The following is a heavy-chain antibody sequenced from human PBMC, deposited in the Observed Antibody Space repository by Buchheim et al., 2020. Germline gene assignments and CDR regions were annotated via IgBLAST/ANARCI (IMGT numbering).Heavy chain of an antibody. J-gene: IGHJ4*02. Sequence: QVQLQESGPGLVKPSETLSLTCTVSGGSISNYYWSWLRQPPGKGLEWIGEINHSGSTNYNPSLKSRVTISVDTSKNQFSLKLSSVTAADTAVYYCARPIFPNGLFDYWGQGTL. D-gene: IGHD3-9*01. CDR1: GGSISNYY. CDR3: ARPIFPNGLFDY. CDR2: INHSGST. V-gene: IGHV4-59*12.